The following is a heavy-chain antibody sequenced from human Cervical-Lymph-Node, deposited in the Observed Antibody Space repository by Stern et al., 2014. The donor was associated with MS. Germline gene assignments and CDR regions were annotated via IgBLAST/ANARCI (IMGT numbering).Heavy chain of an antibody. J-gene: IGHJ6*02. D-gene: IGHD2-2*01. CDR3: SKGQYQLPPLGYYYYYGMDV. CDR1: GFTFSSYA. V-gene: IGHV3-30-3*01. CDR2: ISYDGSNK. Sequence: VQLVESGGGVVQPGRSLRLSCAASGFTFSSYAMHWVRQAPGKGLEWVAGISYDGSNKVYADSVKARFTISRANSKNTLYLQMNSLRAEDTAVYYCSKGQYQLPPLGYYYYYGMDVWGQWTTVTVSS.